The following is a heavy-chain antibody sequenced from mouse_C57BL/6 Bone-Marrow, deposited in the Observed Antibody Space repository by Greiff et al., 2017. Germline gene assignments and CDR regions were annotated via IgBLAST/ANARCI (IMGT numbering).Heavy chain of an antibody. CDR2: INPKNGGT. Sequence: EVKLQQSGPELVKPGASVKISCKASGYTFTDYYMNWVKQSHGKSLEWIGDINPKNGGTSYNQKFKGKATLTVDKSSSTAYMELRSLTSEDSAVYYCARNGSSYFDYWGQGTTLTVSS. V-gene: IGHV1-26*01. CDR3: ARNGSSYFDY. D-gene: IGHD1-1*01. CDR1: GYTFTDYY. J-gene: IGHJ2*01.